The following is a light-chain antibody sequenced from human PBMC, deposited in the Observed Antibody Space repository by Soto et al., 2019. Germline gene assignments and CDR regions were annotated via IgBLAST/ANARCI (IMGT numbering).Light chain of an antibody. J-gene: IGKJ4*01. V-gene: IGKV3-11*01. CDR1: QSVSSY. CDR3: QQRINWPLT. CDR2: NAS. Sequence: EIVLTQSPATLSLSPGERVTLSCRASQSVSSYLAWYQQKPGQAPRLLIHNASNRATGIPARFSGSGSGTDFTLTIRSLEPEDFAVYYCQQRINWPLTFGGGTKVDIK.